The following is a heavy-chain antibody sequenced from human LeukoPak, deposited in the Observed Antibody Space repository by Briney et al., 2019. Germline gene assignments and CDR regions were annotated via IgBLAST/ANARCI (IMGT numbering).Heavy chain of an antibody. CDR1: GGTFSSYA. J-gene: IGHJ4*02. V-gene: IGHV1-69*13. D-gene: IGHD3-22*01. CDR2: IIPIFGTA. CDR3: ATARTYYYDSSGYSPFDY. Sequence: SVKVSCKASGGTFSSYAINWVRQAPGQGLEWMGGIIPIFGTANYAQKFQGRVAITAHESTSTAYMELSSLRSDDTAVYYCATARTYYYDSSGYSPFDYWGQGTLVTVSS.